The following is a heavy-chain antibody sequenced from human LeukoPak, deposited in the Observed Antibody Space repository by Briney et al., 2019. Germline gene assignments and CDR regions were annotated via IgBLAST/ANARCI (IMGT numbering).Heavy chain of an antibody. CDR1: GFTFSNAW. Sequence: GGSLRLSCAASGFTFSNAWMSWVRRAPGKGLEWVGRIKSKTDGGTTDYAAPVKGRFTISRDDSKNTPYLQMNSLKTEDTAVYYCARGGLGGTIISPGYFDHWGQGALVTVSS. V-gene: IGHV3-15*01. J-gene: IGHJ4*02. CDR3: ARGGLGGTIISPGYFDH. CDR2: IKSKTDGGTT. D-gene: IGHD3-10*01.